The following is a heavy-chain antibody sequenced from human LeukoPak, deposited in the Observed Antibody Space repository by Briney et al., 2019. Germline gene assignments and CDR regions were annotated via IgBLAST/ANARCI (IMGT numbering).Heavy chain of an antibody. J-gene: IGHJ4*02. CDR3: ARVGDFWSGYYPHYFDY. CDR1: GGSISSYY. Sequence: SETLSLTCTVSGGSISSYYWSWIRQPPGKGLEWIGYIYYSGSTNYNPSLKSRVTISVDTSKNQFSLKLSSVTAADTAVYYCARVGDFWSGYYPHYFDYWGQGTLVTVSS. CDR2: IYYSGST. V-gene: IGHV4-59*01. D-gene: IGHD3-3*01.